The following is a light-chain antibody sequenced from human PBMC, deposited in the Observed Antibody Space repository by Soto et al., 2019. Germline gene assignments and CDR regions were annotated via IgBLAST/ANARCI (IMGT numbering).Light chain of an antibody. CDR2: DAS. J-gene: IGKJ1*01. V-gene: IGKV1-39*01. Sequence: DIQMTQSPSSLSASVGDRVTITCRASQSISSYLDWYQQKPGKAPKLLIYDASSLQSGVPSRFSGSGSGTDVTPTIISRQPADFATYYCQQSYSSPPWTFGQGTKVEIK. CDR1: QSISSY. CDR3: QQSYSSPPWT.